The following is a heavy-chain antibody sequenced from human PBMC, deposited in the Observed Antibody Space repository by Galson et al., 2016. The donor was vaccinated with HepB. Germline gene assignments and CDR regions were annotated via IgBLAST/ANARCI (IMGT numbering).Heavy chain of an antibody. D-gene: IGHD3-3*01. CDR3: ARVDVGYDFWSGNRKLEHFDY. J-gene: IGHJ4*02. Sequence: SVKVSCKASGYTFMDYGISWVRQAPGQGLEWMGWISNYNGDTKYAQKVQGRVTMTTDTSTSTAYMELKSLRSDDTAVYFCARVDVGYDFWSGNRKLEHFDYWGQGTLVTVSS. CDR2: ISNYNGDT. V-gene: IGHV1-18*01. CDR1: GYTFMDYG.